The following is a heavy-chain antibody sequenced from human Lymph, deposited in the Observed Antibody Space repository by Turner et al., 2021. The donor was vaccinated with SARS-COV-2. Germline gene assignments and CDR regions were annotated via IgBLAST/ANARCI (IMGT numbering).Heavy chain of an antibody. Sequence: EVQLLESGGGLVQPGGSLRLPCPASGFIFSSYAMSWVGQAPGKGLEWVSAISGSGGDTYYAGSVKGRFTISRDNSKNTLYLQMNSLRAEDTAVYYCAKGVRGAMIVVVIPYFDYWGQGTLVTVSS. V-gene: IGHV3-23*01. CDR2: ISGSGGDT. CDR3: AKGVRGAMIVVVIPYFDY. D-gene: IGHD3-22*01. CDR1: GFIFSSYA. J-gene: IGHJ4*02.